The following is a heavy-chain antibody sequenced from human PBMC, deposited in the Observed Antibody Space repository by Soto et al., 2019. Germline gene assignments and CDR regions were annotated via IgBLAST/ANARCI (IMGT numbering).Heavy chain of an antibody. CDR2: INHSGST. J-gene: IGHJ6*03. V-gene: IGHV4-34*01. Sequence: SETLSLTCAVYGGSFSGYYWSWIRQPPGKGLEWIGEINHSGSTDYNPSLKSRVTISVDTSKNQFSPKLSSVTAADPAVYYCERGSCPTVTKYYYYYMEVWGKGTTVTVSS. CDR3: ERGSCPTVTKYYYYYMEV. CDR1: GGSFSGYY. D-gene: IGHD4-17*01.